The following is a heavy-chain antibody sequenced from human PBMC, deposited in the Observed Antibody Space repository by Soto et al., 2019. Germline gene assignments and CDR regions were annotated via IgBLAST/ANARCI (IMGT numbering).Heavy chain of an antibody. D-gene: IGHD2-2*01. CDR1: GFTFSNAW. J-gene: IGHJ5*02. V-gene: IGHV3-15*01. CDR2: IKSKTDGGTT. CDR3: TTGGEYCSSTSCYWGWFDP. Sequence: PGGSLRLSCAASGFTFSNAWMSWVRQAPGKGLEWVGRIKSKTDGGTTDYAAPVKGRFTISRDDSKNTLYLQMNSLKTEDTAVYYCTTGGEYCSSTSCYWGWFDPWGQGTRVTVSS.